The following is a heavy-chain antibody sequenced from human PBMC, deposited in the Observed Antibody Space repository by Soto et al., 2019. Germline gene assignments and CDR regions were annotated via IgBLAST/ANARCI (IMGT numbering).Heavy chain of an antibody. D-gene: IGHD3-10*01. CDR2: IDPSDSYT. CDR3: ATLRVGFGELLTY. J-gene: IGHJ4*02. V-gene: IGHV5-10-1*01. Sequence: GESLKISCKGSEYTFTSYWITWVRQMPGKGLEWMGRIDPSDSYTNYSPSFQGHVTISADKSISTAYLQWSSLKASDTAMYYCATLRVGFGELLTYWGQGTLVTVSS. CDR1: EYTFTSYW.